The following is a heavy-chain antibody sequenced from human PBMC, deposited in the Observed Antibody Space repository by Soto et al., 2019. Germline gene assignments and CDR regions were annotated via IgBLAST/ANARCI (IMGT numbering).Heavy chain of an antibody. D-gene: IGHD5-18*01. CDR2: ISAYNGNT. CDR1: GYTFTSYG. V-gene: IGHV1-18*01. CDR3: ARAPTQGYSYGYGYYFDY. J-gene: IGHJ4*02. Sequence: GASVKVSCKASGYTFTSYGISWVRQAPGQGLEWMGWISAYNGNTNYAQKLQGRVTMTTDTSTSTAYMELRSLRSDDTAVYYCARAPTQGYSYGYGYYFDYWGQGTLVTVSS.